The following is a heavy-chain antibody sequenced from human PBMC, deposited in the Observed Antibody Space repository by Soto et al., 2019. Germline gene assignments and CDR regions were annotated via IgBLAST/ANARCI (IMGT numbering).Heavy chain of an antibody. D-gene: IGHD2-2*03. V-gene: IGHV1-46*01. CDR1: GYTFTSYY. Sequence: ASVKVSCKASGYTFTSYYMHWVRQAPGQGLEWMGIINPSGGSTSYAQKFQGRVTMTRDTSTSTVYMELSSLRSEDTAVYYCARDLPSPWIGFYYYYGMDVWGQGTTVTVS. J-gene: IGHJ6*02. CDR2: INPSGGST. CDR3: ARDLPSPWIGFYYYYGMDV.